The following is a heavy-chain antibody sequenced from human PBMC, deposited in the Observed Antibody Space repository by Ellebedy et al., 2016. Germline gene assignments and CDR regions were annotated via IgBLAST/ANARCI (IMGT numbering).Heavy chain of an antibody. CDR2: ISYDGSNK. Sequence: GESLKISCAASGFTFSSYAMHWVRQAPGKGLEWVAVISYDGSNKYYADSVKGRFTISRDNSKNTLYLQMNSLRAEDTAVYYCARVWHYYDSSGLVGPFDPWGQGTLVTVSS. J-gene: IGHJ5*02. CDR3: ARVWHYYDSSGLVGPFDP. CDR1: GFTFSSYA. V-gene: IGHV3-30*04. D-gene: IGHD3-22*01.